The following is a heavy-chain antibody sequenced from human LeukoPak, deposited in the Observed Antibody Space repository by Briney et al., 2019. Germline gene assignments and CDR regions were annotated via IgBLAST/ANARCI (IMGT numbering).Heavy chain of an antibody. J-gene: IGHJ4*02. CDR2: MSASGAST. V-gene: IGHV3-23*01. CDR1: GITLSNYG. D-gene: IGHD3-22*01. Sequence: GGSLRLSCAVSGITLSNYGMSWVRQAPGKGLEWVAGMSASGASTNYADSVKGRFTISRDNAKNTLCLQMNSLRAEDTAVYFCAKRGVVIRVILVGFHKEAYYFDSWGQGALVTVSS. CDR3: AKRGVVIRVILVGFHKEAYYFDS.